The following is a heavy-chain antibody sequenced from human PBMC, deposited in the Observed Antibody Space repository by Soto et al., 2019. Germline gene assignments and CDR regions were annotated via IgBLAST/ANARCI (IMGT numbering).Heavy chain of an antibody. CDR2: ISAYNGNT. D-gene: IGHD6-13*01. J-gene: IGHJ4*02. CDR3: ASVLRQQLVPRGMAV. V-gene: IGHV1-18*01. Sequence: ASVKVSCKASGYTFTSYGISWVRQAPGQGLEWMGWISAYNGNTNYAQKLQGRVTMTTDTSTSTAYMELRSLRSDDTAVYYCASVLRQQLVPRGMAVWARGTLVPVSS. CDR1: GYTFTSYG.